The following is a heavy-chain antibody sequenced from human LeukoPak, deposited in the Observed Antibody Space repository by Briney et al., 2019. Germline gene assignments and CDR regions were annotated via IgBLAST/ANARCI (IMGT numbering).Heavy chain of an antibody. Sequence: LTGGSLRLSCAASGFTFSSYAMSRVRKAPGKGLEWVSAISGSGGSTYYPDSVTGRFTISRDNSKNTLYLQMNNLRAEDTAVYYCAKSTGYSYGYIDYWGQGTLVTVSS. D-gene: IGHD5-18*01. CDR2: ISGSGGST. V-gene: IGHV3-23*01. CDR3: AKSTGYSYGYIDY. CDR1: GFTFSSYA. J-gene: IGHJ4*02.